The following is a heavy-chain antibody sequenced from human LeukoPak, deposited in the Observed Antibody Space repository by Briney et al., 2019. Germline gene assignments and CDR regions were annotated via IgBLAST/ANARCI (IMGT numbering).Heavy chain of an antibody. CDR2: INPNSGGT. Sequence: ASVKVSCKASGYTFTCYYMHWVRQAPGQGLEWMGRINPNSGGTNYAQKFQGRVTMTRDTSISTAYMELSRLRSDDTAVYYCARPNSGSYYDFDYWGQGTLVTVSS. V-gene: IGHV1-2*06. D-gene: IGHD1-26*01. CDR3: ARPNSGSYYDFDY. CDR1: GYTFTCYY. J-gene: IGHJ4*02.